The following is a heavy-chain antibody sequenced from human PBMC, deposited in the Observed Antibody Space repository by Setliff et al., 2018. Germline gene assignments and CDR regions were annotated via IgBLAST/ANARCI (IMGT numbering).Heavy chain of an antibody. CDR2: INHSGST. D-gene: IGHD6-13*01. J-gene: IGHJ6*02. Sequence: NPSETLSLTCAVYGGSFSGYYWSWIRQPPGKGLEWIGEINHSGSTNYNPSLKSRVTISVDTSKNQFSLKLSSVTAADTAVYYCARGLSSSRYLYYYGMDVWGQGTTVTVSS. CDR3: ARGLSSSRYLYYYGMDV. V-gene: IGHV4-34*01. CDR1: GGSFSGYY.